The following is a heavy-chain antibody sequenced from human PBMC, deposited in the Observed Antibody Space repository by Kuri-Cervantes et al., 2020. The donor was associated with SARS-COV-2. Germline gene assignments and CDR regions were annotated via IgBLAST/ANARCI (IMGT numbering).Heavy chain of an antibody. CDR2: ISHDGTTQ. Sequence: GESLKISCAASGFTFSSYGMHWVRQAPGKGLEWVAVISHDGTTQNYADSLKGLFTISRDNSKNTLYLELNSLRAEDTAVYYCAREEGGELGEAFDYWGQGALVTVSS. CDR3: AREEGGELGEAFDY. CDR1: GFTFSSYG. J-gene: IGHJ4*02. D-gene: IGHD7-27*01. V-gene: IGHV3-30*03.